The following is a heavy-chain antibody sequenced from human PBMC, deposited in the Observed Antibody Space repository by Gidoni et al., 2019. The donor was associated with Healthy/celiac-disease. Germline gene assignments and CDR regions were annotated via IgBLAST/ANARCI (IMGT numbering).Heavy chain of an antibody. J-gene: IGHJ3*02. V-gene: IGHV3-30-3*01. CDR1: GFTFSSYA. CDR3: ARDYEDAFDI. CDR2: ISYDGSNK. Sequence: QVQLVESGGGVVQPGRSLRLSCAASGFTFSSYAMHWVRQAPGKGLEWVAVISYDGSNKYYADSVKGRFTISRDNSKNTLYLQMNSLRAEDTAVYYCARDYEDAFDIWGQGTMVTVSS. D-gene: IGHD3-16*01.